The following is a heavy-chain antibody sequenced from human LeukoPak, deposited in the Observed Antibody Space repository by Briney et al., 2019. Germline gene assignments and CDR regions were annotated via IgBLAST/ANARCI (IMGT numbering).Heavy chain of an antibody. J-gene: IGHJ4*02. V-gene: IGHV3-11*06. CDR1: GFTFSDYY. CDR2: ISSSSSYT. CDR3: ARGALVVAATFPDY. Sequence: PGGSLRLSCAASGFTFSDYYMSWIRQAPGKGLEWVSYISSSSSYTNYADSVKGRFTISRDNAKNSLYLQMNSRRAEDTAVYYCARGALVVAATFPDYWGQGTLVTVSS. D-gene: IGHD2-15*01.